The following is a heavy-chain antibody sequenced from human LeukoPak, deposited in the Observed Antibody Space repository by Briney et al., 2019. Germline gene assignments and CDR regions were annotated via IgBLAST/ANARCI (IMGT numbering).Heavy chain of an antibody. CDR3: AKDTIPYGRSYYYMDV. CDR2: VNSDGSGT. Sequence: GGSLRLSCAASGFTFSSYWMHWVRQAPGKGLVWVSRVNSDGSGTTYADSVKGRFTISRDNAKNTLYLQMNSLRAEDTAVYYCAKDTIPYGRSYYYMDVWGKGTTVTVSS. J-gene: IGHJ6*03. V-gene: IGHV3-74*01. D-gene: IGHD3-3*01. CDR1: GFTFSSYW.